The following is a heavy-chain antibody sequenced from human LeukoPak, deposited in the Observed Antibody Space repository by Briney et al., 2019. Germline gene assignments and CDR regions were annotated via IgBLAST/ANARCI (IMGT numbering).Heavy chain of an antibody. CDR1: GYTFTGYY. V-gene: IGHV1-2*02. CDR2: IHPNSGGT. J-gene: IGHJ4*02. CDR3: AIGSRFLECLLSTYYFDY. D-gene: IGHD3-3*01. Sequence: PSVKLSCKASGYTFTGYYMHWVRQAAGQGLEWMGWIHPNSGGTNYAQKFQGRVSMTRDTSISTAYMDLSRVRSDDAAVYYCAIGSRFLECLLSTYYFDYWGQGTLVTVSS.